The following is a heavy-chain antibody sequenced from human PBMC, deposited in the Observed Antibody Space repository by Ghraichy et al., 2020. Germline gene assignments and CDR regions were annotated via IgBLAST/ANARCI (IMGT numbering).Heavy chain of an antibody. D-gene: IGHD4-17*01. CDR3: ARGGRYGDHGAGMDV. CDR1: GYTFIRHY. Sequence: ASVKVSCKASGYTFIRHYMHWVRQAPGQGLEWMGIINPSGGSTGYAKKLQGRVTMTRDTSTSIVYMELSSLRSEDTAVYYCARGGRYGDHGAGMDVWGQGTTVTVSS. V-gene: IGHV1-46*01. J-gene: IGHJ6*02. CDR2: INPSGGST.